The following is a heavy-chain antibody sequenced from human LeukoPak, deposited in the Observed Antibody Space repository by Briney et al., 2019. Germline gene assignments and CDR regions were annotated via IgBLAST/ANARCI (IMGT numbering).Heavy chain of an antibody. CDR3: ARDVGGRDYFDSGGYYYVAFEC. J-gene: IGHJ4*02. D-gene: IGHD3-22*01. Sequence: PGGSLRLSCAASGFTVSDYSMNWVRQAPGKGLEWVSSFSGSSSGTYIYYADSVKGRFTISRDNAKNSLYLQMNSLRAEDTAVYYCARDVGGRDYFDSGGYYYVAFECWGQGTLVTVSS. CDR1: GFTVSDYS. V-gene: IGHV3-21*01. CDR2: FSGSSSGTYI.